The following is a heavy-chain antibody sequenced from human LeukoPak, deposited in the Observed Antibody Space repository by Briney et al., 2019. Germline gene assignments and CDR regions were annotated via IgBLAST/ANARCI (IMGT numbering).Heavy chain of an antibody. CDR1: GFTFSSYG. CDR3: AKDLNTAAGPGGY. J-gene: IGHJ4*02. V-gene: IGHV3-30*02. Sequence: GGSLRLSCAASGFTFSSYGMHWVRQAPGKGLEWVAFIRYDGSNKYYADSVKGRFTISRDNSKNTLYLQMNSLRAEDTAVYYCAKDLNTAAGPGGYWGQGTLVTVSS. D-gene: IGHD6-13*01. CDR2: IRYDGSNK.